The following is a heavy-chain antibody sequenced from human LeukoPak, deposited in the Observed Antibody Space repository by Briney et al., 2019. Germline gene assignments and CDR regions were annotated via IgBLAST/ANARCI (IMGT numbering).Heavy chain of an antibody. Sequence: GGSLRLSCAASGFTFSSYAMSWVRQAPGKGLEWVSAISGSGGSTYYADSVKGRFTISRDNSKNTLYLQMNSLRAEDTAVYYCAKAYYYDSSGYYHILYFDYWGQGTLVAVSS. J-gene: IGHJ4*02. CDR1: GFTFSSYA. CDR3: AKAYYYDSSGYYHILYFDY. CDR2: ISGSGGST. D-gene: IGHD3-22*01. V-gene: IGHV3-23*01.